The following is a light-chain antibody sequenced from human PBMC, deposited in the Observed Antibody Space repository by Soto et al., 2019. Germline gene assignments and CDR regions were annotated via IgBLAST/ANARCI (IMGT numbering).Light chain of an antibody. CDR1: QSVSSN. V-gene: IGKV3-15*01. Sequence: EIVMTQSPATLSVSPGERATLSCRASQSVSSNFAWYQQKPGQAPRLLIYGASTRATGIPARFSGSGSGTEFTLTISSLQSEDLAVYYCQQYNSWPPFTFGGGTKVEIK. CDR2: GAS. J-gene: IGKJ4*01. CDR3: QQYNSWPPFT.